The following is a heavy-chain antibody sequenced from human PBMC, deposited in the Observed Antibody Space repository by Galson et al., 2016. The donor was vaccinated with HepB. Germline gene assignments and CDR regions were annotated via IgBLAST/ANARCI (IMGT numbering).Heavy chain of an antibody. CDR2: ISGSGGST. CDR3: AKDEGWAAAGRYYFDY. D-gene: IGHD6-13*01. J-gene: IGHJ4*02. Sequence: SLRLSCAASGFTFSNYAMSWVRQAPGKGLEWVSGISGSGGSTYYADSVKGRFTISRDNSKNTPFLQMHSLRAEDTAVYYCAKDEGWAAAGRYYFDYWGQGTLVTVSS. V-gene: IGHV3-23*01. CDR1: GFTFSNYA.